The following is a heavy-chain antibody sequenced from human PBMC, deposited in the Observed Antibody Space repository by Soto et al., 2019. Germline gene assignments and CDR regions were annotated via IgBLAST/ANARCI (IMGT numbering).Heavy chain of an antibody. CDR1: GGSISSSNW. D-gene: IGHD6-13*01. CDR2: IYHSGST. J-gene: IGHJ5*02. V-gene: IGHV4-4*02. CDR3: ARAPEQQLVRLFDP. Sequence: SETLSLTCAVSGGSISSSNWWSWVRQPPGKGLEWIGEIYHSGSTNYNPSLKSRVTISVDKSKNQFSLKLSSVTAADTAVYYCARAPEQQLVRLFDPWGQGTLVTVSS.